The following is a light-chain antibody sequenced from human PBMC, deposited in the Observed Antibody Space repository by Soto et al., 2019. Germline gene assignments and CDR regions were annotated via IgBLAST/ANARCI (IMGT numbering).Light chain of an antibody. Sequence: QSALTQPASVSGSPGQSITISDAGTSSDVGGYNYVSWYQQHPGKAPKLMIYEVRERPSGVPDRFSGSKSGNTASLTVSGLQAEDEADYYFSSYAGNNNLLFGGGTKLTVL. CDR3: SSYAGNNNLL. CDR2: EVR. V-gene: IGLV2-8*01. CDR1: SSDVGGYNY. J-gene: IGLJ2*01.